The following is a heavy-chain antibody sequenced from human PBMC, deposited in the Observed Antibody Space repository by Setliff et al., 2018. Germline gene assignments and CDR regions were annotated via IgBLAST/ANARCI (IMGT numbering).Heavy chain of an antibody. CDR2: IGVYSGNT. CDR3: MRLVRFCSRTVCQRTSGDEA. V-gene: IGHV1-18*01. CDR1: GYTFRQSI. D-gene: IGHD3-3*01. J-gene: IGHJ5*02. Sequence: ASVKVFCKAPGYTFRQSIVSWVRQAPGQGLEWLGWIGVYSGNTYSAQRFQGRVSLTTDESTNTAYLELRGLRSDDTAVYYCMRLVRFCSRTVCQRTSGDEAWGQGTLVTVSS.